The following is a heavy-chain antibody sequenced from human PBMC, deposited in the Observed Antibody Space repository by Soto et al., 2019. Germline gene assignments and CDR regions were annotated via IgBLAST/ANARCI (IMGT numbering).Heavy chain of an antibody. CDR2: IIPTLGLP. Sequence: QVQLVQSGAEVKKPGSSVRVSCKASGGTFASYTISWVRQAPGQGLEWLGRIIPTLGLPTYAQKFQGRVTITADKTTSTVYMELGSLKSEDTAVYYCARDYRRYDLFEYWGQGTLVTVSS. D-gene: IGHD1-1*01. J-gene: IGHJ4*02. CDR1: GGTFASYT. CDR3: ARDYRRYDLFEY. V-gene: IGHV1-69*08.